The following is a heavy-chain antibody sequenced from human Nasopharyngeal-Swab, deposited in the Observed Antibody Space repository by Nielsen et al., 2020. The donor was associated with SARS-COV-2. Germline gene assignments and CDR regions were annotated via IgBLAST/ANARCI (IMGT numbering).Heavy chain of an antibody. V-gene: IGHV1-18*01. CDR1: GYTFTSYG. J-gene: IGHJ3*02. D-gene: IGHD1-14*01. Sequence: ASVKVSCKASGYTFTSYGISWVRQAPGQGLEWMGWISAYNGNTSYAQKLQGRVTMTTDTSTSTAYMELRSLRSDDTAVYYCARSVGPSATTGHGAFDIWGQGTMVTVSS. CDR2: ISAYNGNT. CDR3: ARSVGPSATTGHGAFDI.